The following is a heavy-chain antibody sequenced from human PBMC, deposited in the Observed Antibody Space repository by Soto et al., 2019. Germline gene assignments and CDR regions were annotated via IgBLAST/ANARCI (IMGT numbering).Heavy chain of an antibody. J-gene: IGHJ4*02. CDR3: AKKVNSGSGSQYFDY. CDR1: GASISIYY. D-gene: IGHD3-10*01. Sequence: AEPLSLTYAVSGASISIYYWNWIRQPPGKGLEWIGYIHFSGSTDHHPSLKSRVTISLGTSRNQFSLKLSSVTAADAAIYYCAKKVNSGSGSQYFDYFGQGTLVTVSS. V-gene: IGHV4-59*01. CDR2: IHFSGST.